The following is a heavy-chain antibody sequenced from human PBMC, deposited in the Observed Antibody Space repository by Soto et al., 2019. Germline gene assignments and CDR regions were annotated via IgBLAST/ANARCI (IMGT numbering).Heavy chain of an antibody. CDR3: ARHALYYYDSSGYPNWFDP. V-gene: IGHV4-39*01. CDR1: GGSISSSSYY. CDR2: IYYSGST. J-gene: IGHJ5*02. Sequence: SETLSLTCTVSGGSISSSSYYWCWIRHPPGKGLEWIGSIYYSGSTYYNPSLKSRVTISVDTSKNQFSLKLSSVTAADTAVYYCARHALYYYDSSGYPNWFDPWGQGTLVTVS. D-gene: IGHD3-22*01.